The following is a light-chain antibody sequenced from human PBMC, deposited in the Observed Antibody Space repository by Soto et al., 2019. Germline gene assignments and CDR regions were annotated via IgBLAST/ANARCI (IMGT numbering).Light chain of an antibody. CDR3: QQYNNWPPNT. J-gene: IGKJ5*01. V-gene: IGKV3-15*01. Sequence: EIVMTQSPATLSVSPGERVTLSCRASQSISTYLAWYQQKPGQAPRLLIYDTSTRATGIPARFSGSGSGTEFTLTISSLQSEDFAVYYCQQYNNWPPNTFGQGTRLEIK. CDR2: DTS. CDR1: QSISTY.